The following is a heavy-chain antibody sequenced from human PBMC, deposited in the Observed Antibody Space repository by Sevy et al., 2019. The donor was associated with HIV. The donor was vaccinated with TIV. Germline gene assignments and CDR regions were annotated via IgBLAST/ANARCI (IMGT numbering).Heavy chain of an antibody. J-gene: IGHJ5*02. CDR3: AAHEGVTISEARFDP. V-gene: IGHV4-39*01. Sequence: SETLSLTCSVSGGSLITTNYYWAWLRQSPGKGLEWIASIYNSGSTYYNPSLKARVTVSVDTSRSQFSLILNSVTAADTSVYYCAAHEGVTISEARFDPWGQGTLVTVSS. CDR2: IYNSGST. CDR1: GGSLITTNYY. D-gene: IGHD1-1*01.